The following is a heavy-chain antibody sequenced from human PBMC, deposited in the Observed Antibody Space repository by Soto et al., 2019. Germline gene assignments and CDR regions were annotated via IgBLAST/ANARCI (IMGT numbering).Heavy chain of an antibody. CDR3: ARGGRGYSGYRAQKDY. Sequence: GESLKISCKGSGYSFTSYWIGWVRQMPGKGLEWMGIIYPGDSDTRYSPSFQGQVTISADKSISTAYLQWSSLKASDTAMYYCARGGRGYSGYRAQKDYWGQGTLVTVSS. J-gene: IGHJ4*02. D-gene: IGHD5-12*01. CDR1: GYSFTSYW. CDR2: IYPGDSDT. V-gene: IGHV5-51*01.